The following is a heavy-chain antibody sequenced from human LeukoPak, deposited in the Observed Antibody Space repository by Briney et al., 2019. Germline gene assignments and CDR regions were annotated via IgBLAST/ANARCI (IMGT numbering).Heavy chain of an antibody. V-gene: IGHV2-70*11. D-gene: IGHD4-11*01. CDR3: TRYRLSFFDY. Sequence: SGPALVKPTQTLTLTCTFSGFSLSTSGMCVSWIRQPPGKALEWLARIDWDEERHYSTSLKTRLTISKDTSKNQVVLTMTNVDPVDTATYYCTRYRLSFFDYWGQGTLVTVSS. CDR1: GFSLSTSGMC. CDR2: IDWDEER. J-gene: IGHJ4*02.